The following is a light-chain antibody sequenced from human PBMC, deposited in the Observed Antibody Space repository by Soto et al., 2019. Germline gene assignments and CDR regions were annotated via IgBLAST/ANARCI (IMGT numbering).Light chain of an antibody. J-gene: IGKJ3*01. Sequence: AIQLTQSPSSLSASVGDRVTITCRASQGISSALAWYQQKPGQAPKLLIYDASSLESGVPSRFSGSASGTDFTLTSSSLQPEDFATYDRQQFNSYPRTFGPGTKVDIK. CDR3: QQFNSYPRT. CDR1: QGISSA. CDR2: DAS. V-gene: IGKV1-13*02.